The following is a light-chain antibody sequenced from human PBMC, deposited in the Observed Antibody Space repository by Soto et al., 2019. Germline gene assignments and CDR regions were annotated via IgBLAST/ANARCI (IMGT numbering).Light chain of an antibody. Sequence: EIVLTQSPATLSLSPGERATLSCRASQSVSSYLAWYQQKPGQAPRLLIYDVSNRATGIPARFSGSGSGTDFTLTISSLEPEDFAVYCCQQRSNWPPITFGQGTRLEIK. CDR1: QSVSSY. CDR2: DVS. CDR3: QQRSNWPPIT. V-gene: IGKV3-11*01. J-gene: IGKJ5*01.